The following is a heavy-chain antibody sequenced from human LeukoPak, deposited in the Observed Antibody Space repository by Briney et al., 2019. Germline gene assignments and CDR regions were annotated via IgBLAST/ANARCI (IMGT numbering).Heavy chain of an antibody. CDR2: INHSGST. Sequence: SETLSLTCAVYGGSFSGYYWSWIRQPPGKGLEWIGEINHSGSTNYNPSLKSRVTISVDTSKNQFSLKLSSVSAADTAVYYCASGPGYYDSSGYYYYFDYWGQGTLVTVSS. CDR3: ASGPGYYDSSGYYYYFDY. CDR1: GGSFSGYY. V-gene: IGHV4-34*01. J-gene: IGHJ4*02. D-gene: IGHD3-22*01.